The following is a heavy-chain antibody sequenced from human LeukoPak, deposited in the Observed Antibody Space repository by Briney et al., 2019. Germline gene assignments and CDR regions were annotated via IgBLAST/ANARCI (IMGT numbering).Heavy chain of an antibody. V-gene: IGHV1-18*04. CDR2: ISAYNGNT. D-gene: IGHD3-10*01. Sequence: GASVKVSCKASGYTFISYGISRVRQAPGQGLEWMGWISAYNGNTNYAQKLQGRVTMTTDTSTSTAYMELRSLRSDDTAVYYCAREGSDYYGSGSYYNHFDYWGQGTLVTVSS. CDR3: AREGSDYYGSGSYYNHFDY. J-gene: IGHJ4*02. CDR1: GYTFISYG.